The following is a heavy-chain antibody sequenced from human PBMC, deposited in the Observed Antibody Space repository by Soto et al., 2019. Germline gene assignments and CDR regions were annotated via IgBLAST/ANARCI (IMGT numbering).Heavy chain of an antibody. J-gene: IGHJ4*02. D-gene: IGHD3-9*01. Sequence: QVQLVESGGGVVQPGRSLRLSCAASVFTFSSYGMHWVRQAPGKWLEWVAVISYDGSNKYYADSVKGRFTISRDNSKNTLYLQMNSLRAEDTAVYYCAKGGRYFDWLFPPDYWGQGTLVTVSS. CDR1: VFTFSSYG. CDR2: ISYDGSNK. CDR3: AKGGRYFDWLFPPDY. V-gene: IGHV3-30*18.